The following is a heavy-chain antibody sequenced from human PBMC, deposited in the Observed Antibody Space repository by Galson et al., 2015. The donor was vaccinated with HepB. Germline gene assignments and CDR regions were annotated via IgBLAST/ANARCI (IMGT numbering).Heavy chain of an antibody. V-gene: IGHV3-73*01. CDR3: MGGYHDSSGNY. J-gene: IGHJ4*02. CDR2: IRSRANSYAT. Sequence: SLRLSCAASGFAFSGSAMHWVRQASGKGLEWIGRIRSRANSYATAYAASVKGRFTISRDDSKNTAYLQMNSLKTEDTAVYYCMGGYHDSSGNYWGQGTLVTVSS. CDR1: GFAFSGSA. D-gene: IGHD3-22*01.